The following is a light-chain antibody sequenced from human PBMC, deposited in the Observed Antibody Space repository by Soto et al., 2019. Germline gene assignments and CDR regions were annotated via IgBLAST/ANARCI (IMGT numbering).Light chain of an antibody. Sequence: QSVLAQPASVSGSPGQSITTSCTGTSCDVGGYNYVSWYQHHPGKAPKLIIYDVTNRPSGVSNPFSGSKSGNTASLTISGLQPEDEADYYCSSYTTSNTRQIVFGTGTKVTVL. V-gene: IGLV2-14*03. CDR3: SSYTTSNTRQIV. J-gene: IGLJ1*01. CDR1: SCDVGGYNY. CDR2: DVT.